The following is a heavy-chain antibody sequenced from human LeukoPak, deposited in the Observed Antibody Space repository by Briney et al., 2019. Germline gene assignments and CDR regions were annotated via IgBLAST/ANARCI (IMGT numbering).Heavy chain of an antibody. CDR1: GFTFSSYA. CDR3: ARGGSSLGDAFDI. Sequence: GRSLRLSCAASGFTFSSYAMHWVRQAPGKGLEWVAVISYDGSNKYYADSVKGRFTISRDNSKNTLYLQMNSLRAEDMAVYYCARGGSSLGDAFDIWGQGTMVTVSS. D-gene: IGHD1-26*01. CDR2: ISYDGSNK. J-gene: IGHJ3*02. V-gene: IGHV3-30-3*01.